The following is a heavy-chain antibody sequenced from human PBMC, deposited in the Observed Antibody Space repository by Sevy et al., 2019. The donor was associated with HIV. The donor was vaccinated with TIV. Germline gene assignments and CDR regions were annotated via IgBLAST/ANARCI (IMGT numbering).Heavy chain of an antibody. CDR3: ASEVLLSYRNSRGYFDY. V-gene: IGHV4-31*03. CDR2: IYYSGSP. J-gene: IGHJ4*02. CDR1: GGSISSGGYY. Sequence: SETLSLTCTVSGGSISSGGYYWSWIRQHPGKGLEWIGYIYYSGSPYYNPSLKSRVTISVDTSKNQFSLKLSSVTAADTDVYYCASEVLLSYRNSRGYFDYWGQGTLVTVSS. D-gene: IGHD3-16*02.